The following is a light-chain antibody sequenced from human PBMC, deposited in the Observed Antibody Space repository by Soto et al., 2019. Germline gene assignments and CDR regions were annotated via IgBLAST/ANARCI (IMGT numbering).Light chain of an antibody. CDR3: QSYDSSMTAVA. J-gene: IGLJ2*01. CDR2: DNA. Sequence: QSVLTQPPSVSGAPGQRVTISCTGSSSNIGAGYDVHWYRQLPGTAPQLLIYDNANRPSGVPDRFSGSKSDTSASLAITGLQAEDEADYYCQSYDSSMTAVAFGGGTKLTVL. CDR1: SSNIGAGYD. V-gene: IGLV1-40*01.